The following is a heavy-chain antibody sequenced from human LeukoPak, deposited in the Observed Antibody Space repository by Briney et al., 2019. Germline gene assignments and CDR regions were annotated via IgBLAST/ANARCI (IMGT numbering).Heavy chain of an antibody. CDR1: GYTCTSYG. Sequence: ASVKVCCKASGYTCTSYGISWVRQAPGQGREWMGWISAYNGNTNYAQKLQGRVTMTTDTSTSTAYMELRSLRSDDTAVYYCARVHGEEQQDYWGQGTLVTVSS. D-gene: IGHD6-13*01. CDR3: ARVHGEEQQDY. J-gene: IGHJ4*02. V-gene: IGHV1-18*01. CDR2: ISAYNGNT.